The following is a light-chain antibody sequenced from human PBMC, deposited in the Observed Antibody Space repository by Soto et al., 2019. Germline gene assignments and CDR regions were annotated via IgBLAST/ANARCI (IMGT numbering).Light chain of an antibody. V-gene: IGLV2-14*01. Sequence: QSVLTQPPSVSAAPGQNVTISCSGTSSNIGNNFVSWYQHLPGTAPKILIYEVSNRPSGVSNRFSGSKSGSTASLTISGLQAEDEADYHCTSSTRDTALVFGTGTKVTVL. CDR2: EVS. CDR3: TSSTRDTALV. J-gene: IGLJ1*01. CDR1: SSNIGNNF.